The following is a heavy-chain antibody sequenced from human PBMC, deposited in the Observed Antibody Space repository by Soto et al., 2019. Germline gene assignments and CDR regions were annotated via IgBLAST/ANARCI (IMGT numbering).Heavy chain of an antibody. V-gene: IGHV4-30-2*01. CDR3: ARASGPATVTWFDP. D-gene: IGHD2-2*01. J-gene: IGHJ5*02. Sequence: QLQLQESGSGLVKPSQTLSLTCAVSGGSISSGGYSWSWIRQPPGKGLEWIGYIYHSGSTYYNPSLKSRVTRSVDRSKNQFSLKLSSVTAADTAVYYCARASGPATVTWFDPWGQGTLVTVSS. CDR2: IYHSGST. CDR1: GGSISSGGYS.